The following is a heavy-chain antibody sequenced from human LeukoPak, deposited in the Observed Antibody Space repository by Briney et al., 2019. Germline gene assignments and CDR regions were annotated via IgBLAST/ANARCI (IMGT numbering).Heavy chain of an antibody. CDR2: MYNSGST. D-gene: IGHD4-17*01. CDR3: ARGIESYGDYGY. CDR1: GGSISGSY. V-gene: IGHV4-59*01. J-gene: IGHJ4*02. Sequence: SETLSLTCTVSGGSISGSYWSWIRQPPGKGLEWIAYMYNSGSTNYNPSLKSRVTISIDTSKNQFSLKLSSLTAADAAIYYCARGIESYGDYGYWGQGILVTVSS.